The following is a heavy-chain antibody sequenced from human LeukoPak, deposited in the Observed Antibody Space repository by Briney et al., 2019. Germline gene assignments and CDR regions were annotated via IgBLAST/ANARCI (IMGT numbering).Heavy chain of an antibody. CDR1: GFPFSGYW. J-gene: IGHJ4*02. CDR3: SRSLDY. Sequence: GGSLRLSCVASGFPFSGYWMDWVRQAPGKGMEWVANINQDGTNQYYAASVKGRFSIARDNAKNSLYLQMNSLRAEDTAVYYCSRSLDYLGQGALVTVSS. V-gene: IGHV3-7*01. CDR2: INQDGTNQ.